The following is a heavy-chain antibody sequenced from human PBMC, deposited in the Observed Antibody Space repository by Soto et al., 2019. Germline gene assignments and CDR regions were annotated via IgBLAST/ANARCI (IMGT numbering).Heavy chain of an antibody. CDR3: ARDQPGEEEFDL. J-gene: IGHJ2*01. CDR1: GFNFNSYG. Sequence: EVQLVESGGGLVQPGGSLRVSCAASGFNFNSYGMNWVRQAPGKGLEWVSYISTSGTTIYYADSVKGRFTISRDNAKNSLFLQMNSLRAEDTAVYYCARDQPGEEEFDLWGRGTLVPVSS. V-gene: IGHV3-48*03. CDR2: ISTSGTTI. D-gene: IGHD7-27*01.